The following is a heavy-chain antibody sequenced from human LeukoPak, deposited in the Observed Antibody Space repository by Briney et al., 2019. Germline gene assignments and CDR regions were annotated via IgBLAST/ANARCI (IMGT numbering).Heavy chain of an antibody. V-gene: IGHV3-7*01. D-gene: IGHD3-10*01. CDR1: GFTFSNYN. J-gene: IGHJ4*02. CDR3: AHIYGSSS. Sequence: GGSLRLSCAASGFTFSNYNMNWVRQTPGKGLEWVANIKQDGSEKYYVDSVKGRFTISRDNSKNTLYLQMNSLRAEDTAVYYCAHIYGSSSWGQGTLVTVSS. CDR2: IKQDGSEK.